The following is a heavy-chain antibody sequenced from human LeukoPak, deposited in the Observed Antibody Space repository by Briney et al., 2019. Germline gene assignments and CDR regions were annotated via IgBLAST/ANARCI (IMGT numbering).Heavy chain of an antibody. V-gene: IGHV1-46*01. Sequence: GASVKVSCKASGYTFTNYYIHWVRQAPGQGLECMGIINPSGGSTSYAQKFQGRVTMTRDMSTSTVYTELNSLRAEDTAVYYCVKGAIFWSGYSSLFDYWGQGTLVTVSS. CDR2: INPSGGST. D-gene: IGHD3-3*01. CDR3: VKGAIFWSGYSSLFDY. CDR1: GYTFTNYY. J-gene: IGHJ4*02.